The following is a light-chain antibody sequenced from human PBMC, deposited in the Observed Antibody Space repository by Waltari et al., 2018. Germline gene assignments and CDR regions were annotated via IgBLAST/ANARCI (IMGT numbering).Light chain of an antibody. Sequence: EYVLTQSPGTLSLSPGERATLSCRASQSAASIYLAWYQQKPGQAPRLLIYGASSRATGIPDRFSGSWSGKDFTLTISRLEPEDFAVYYCQQYGDSPLYTFGRGTKLEIK. CDR2: GAS. CDR3: QQYGDSPLYT. V-gene: IGKV3-20*01. J-gene: IGKJ2*01. CDR1: QSAASIY.